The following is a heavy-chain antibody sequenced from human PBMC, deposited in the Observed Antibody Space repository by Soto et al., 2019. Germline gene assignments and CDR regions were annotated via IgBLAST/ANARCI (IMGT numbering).Heavy chain of an antibody. CDR2: IWYDGSNK. V-gene: IGHV3-33*01. Sequence: LRLSCAASGFTFSSYGMHWVRQAPGKGLEWVAVIWYDGSNKYYADSVKGRFTISRDNSKNTLYLQMNSLRAEDTAVYYCARDGKQYSSGWYFDYWGQGTLVTVSS. CDR1: GFTFSSYG. J-gene: IGHJ4*02. CDR3: ARDGKQYSSGWYFDY. D-gene: IGHD6-19*01.